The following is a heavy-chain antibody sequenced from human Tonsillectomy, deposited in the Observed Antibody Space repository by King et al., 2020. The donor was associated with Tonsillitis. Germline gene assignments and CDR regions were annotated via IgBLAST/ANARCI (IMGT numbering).Heavy chain of an antibody. D-gene: IGHD3-16*01. Sequence: VQLQQWGAGLLKPSETLSLTCAVYGGSFSGYYWIWIRQPPGKGLEWIGEINHSGSTNYNPPPKSRVTISLDTSKNQFALKLSSVTAADTAVYYCARGWNDYVWGSYGVDVWGQGTTVTVSS. V-gene: IGHV4-34*01. CDR2: INHSGST. J-gene: IGHJ6*02. CDR1: GGSFSGYY. CDR3: ARGWNDYVWGSYGVDV.